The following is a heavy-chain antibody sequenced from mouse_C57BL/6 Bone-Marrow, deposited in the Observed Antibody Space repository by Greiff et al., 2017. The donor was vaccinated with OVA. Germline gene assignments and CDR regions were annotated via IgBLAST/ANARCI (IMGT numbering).Heavy chain of an antibody. CDR3: ARRYGNYYDMDY. CDR1: GFTFSDYG. Sequence: EVKVVESGGGLVKPGGSLKLSCAASGFTFSDYGMHWVRQAPEKGLEWVAYISSGSSTIYYADTVKGRFTISRDNAKNTLFLQMTSLRSEDTAMYYCARRYGNYYDMDYWGQGTSVTVSS. J-gene: IGHJ4*01. CDR2: ISSGSSTI. D-gene: IGHD2-1*01. V-gene: IGHV5-17*01.